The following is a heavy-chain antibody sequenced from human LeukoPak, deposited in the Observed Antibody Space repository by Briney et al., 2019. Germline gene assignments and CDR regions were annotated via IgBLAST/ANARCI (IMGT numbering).Heavy chain of an antibody. D-gene: IGHD3-10*01. CDR1: GYTFIIYE. CDR2: LRPRYGNT. Sequence: ASVKVSCKASGYTFIIYEIQWVRQAPGQGLEWVGWLRPRYGNTAYAQNFQGRVTITRDTSIVTVYMELSGLRSEDTAVYYCARVGAGEGGIDYWAQGTLITVSS. V-gene: IGHV1-8*03. J-gene: IGHJ4*02. CDR3: ARVGAGEGGIDY.